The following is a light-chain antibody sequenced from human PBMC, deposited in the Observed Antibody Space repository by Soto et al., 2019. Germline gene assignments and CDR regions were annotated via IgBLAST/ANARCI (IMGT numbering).Light chain of an antibody. Sequence: QSVLTQPPSASGTPGQRVSMSCSGSSSNIGSNTVNWYQQFPGTAPKLLIYYNNQRPSGVPDRFSGSKSGTSASLAISGLQSEDDADYYCSTWDDSLNAVLFGGGTKLTVL. V-gene: IGLV1-44*01. CDR3: STWDDSLNAVL. CDR2: YNN. J-gene: IGLJ2*01. CDR1: SSNIGSNT.